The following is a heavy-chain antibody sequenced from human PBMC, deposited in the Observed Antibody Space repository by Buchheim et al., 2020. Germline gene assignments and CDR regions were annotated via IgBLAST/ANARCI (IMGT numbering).Heavy chain of an antibody. D-gene: IGHD2-15*01. CDR2: IYYSGST. J-gene: IGHJ6*02. Sequence: QVQLQESGPGLVKPSQTLSLTCTVSGGSISSGDYYWSWIRQPPGKGLEWIGYIYYSGSTYYNPSLKSRVTISVDTSTTQFSLKLSSVTAADTAVYYCARDRKGLGYCSGGSCYSPYYYYGMDVWGQGTT. CDR1: GGSISSGDYY. CDR3: ARDRKGLGYCSGGSCYSPYYYYGMDV. V-gene: IGHV4-30-4*01.